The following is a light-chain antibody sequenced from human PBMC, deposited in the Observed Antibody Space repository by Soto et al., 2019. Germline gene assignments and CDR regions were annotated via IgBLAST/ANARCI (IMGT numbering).Light chain of an antibody. CDR3: SSYTTSHTRQRV. CDR2: DLS. Sequence: QSALTQPASVSGSPGQSITISCTGTSSDVGGYNYVSWYQHHPGKAPKLMIFDLSNRPSGVSNRFSGSKSGNTASLTISGLQPEDEADYYCSSYTTSHTRQRVFGTGTQVTVL. CDR1: SSDVGGYNY. J-gene: IGLJ1*01. V-gene: IGLV2-14*03.